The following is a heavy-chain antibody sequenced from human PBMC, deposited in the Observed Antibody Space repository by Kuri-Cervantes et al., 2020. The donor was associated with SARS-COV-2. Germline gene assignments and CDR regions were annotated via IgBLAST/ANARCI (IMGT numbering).Heavy chain of an antibody. CDR1: GFTFSSYA. D-gene: IGHD2-15*01. CDR2: LGGSGDVT. J-gene: IGHJ4*02. V-gene: IGHV3-23*01. CDR3: AKLVGVVVAGTLDY. Sequence: GGSLRLSCAASGFTFSSYAMTWVRQAPGKGLEWVSGLGGSGDVTYYADSVKGRFTISRDNSNNTLYLQMNGLRGEDTAVYYCAKLVGVVVAGTLDYWGQGTLVTVSS.